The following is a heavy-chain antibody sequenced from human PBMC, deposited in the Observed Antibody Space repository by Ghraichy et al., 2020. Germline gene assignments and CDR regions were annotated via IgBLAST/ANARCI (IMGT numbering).Heavy chain of an antibody. J-gene: IGHJ4*02. V-gene: IGHV1-3*01. D-gene: IGHD3-22*01. CDR2: INAGNGNT. Sequence: ASVKVSCKASGYTFTSYAMHWVRQAPGQRLEWMGWINAGNGNTKYSQKFQGRVTITRDTSASTAYMELSSLRSEDTAVYYCAREANYYDSSGCFDYWGQGTLVTVSS. CDR1: GYTFTSYA. CDR3: AREANYYDSSGCFDY.